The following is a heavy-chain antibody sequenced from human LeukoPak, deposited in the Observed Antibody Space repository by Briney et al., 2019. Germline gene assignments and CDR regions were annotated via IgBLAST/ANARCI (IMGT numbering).Heavy chain of an antibody. CDR1: GFTFSSYG. D-gene: IGHD1-1*01. CDR2: ISYDGSNK. J-gene: IGHJ1*01. Sequence: GGSLRLSCAASGFTFSSYGMHWVRQAPGKGLEWVAVISYDGSNKYYADSVKGRFTISRDNSKNTLYLQMNSLRAEDTAVYYCAREATTFFDAEYFQHWGQGTLVTVSS. V-gene: IGHV3-30*03. CDR3: AREATTFFDAEYFQH.